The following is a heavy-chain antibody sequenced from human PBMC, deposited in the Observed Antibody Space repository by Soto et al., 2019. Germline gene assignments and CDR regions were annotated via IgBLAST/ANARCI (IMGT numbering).Heavy chain of an antibody. CDR1: GGSISTNNW. V-gene: IGHV4-4*02. J-gene: IGHJ4*02. CDR2: IYHTGST. Sequence: PSETLSLTCAVSGGSISTNNWWSWVRQPPGKGLEWIGEIYHTGSTNYNPSLKNRVTISVDKSKKQFSLRLSSVTAADTAVYYCAADKYSRIDYWGQGTLVTVSS. D-gene: IGHD6-6*01. CDR3: AADKYSRIDY.